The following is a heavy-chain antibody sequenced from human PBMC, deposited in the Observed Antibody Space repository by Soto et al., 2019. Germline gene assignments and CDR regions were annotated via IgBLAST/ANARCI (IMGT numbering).Heavy chain of an antibody. CDR3: ARGFDYYYDSSGPPGFDY. CDR1: GGSSSIGDYY. CDR2: IYYSGST. J-gene: IGHJ4*02. Sequence: PSETLYLTCTVSGGSSSIGDYYCSWIRQPPGKCLEWIGYIYYSGSTYYNPSLKSRVTISVDTSKNQFSLKLSSVTAADTAVYYCARGFDYYYDSSGPPGFDYWGQGTLVTVSS. V-gene: IGHV4-30-4*01. D-gene: IGHD3-22*01.